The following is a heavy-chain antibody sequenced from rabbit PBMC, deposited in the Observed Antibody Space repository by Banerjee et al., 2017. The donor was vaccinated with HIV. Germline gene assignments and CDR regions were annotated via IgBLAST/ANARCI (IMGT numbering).Heavy chain of an antibody. D-gene: IGHD2-1*01. CDR2: IYTGSSGAT. Sequence: QSLEESGGDLVKPGASLTLTCKASGIDFSSYFYMCWVRQAPGKGLEWIACIYTGSSGATYYANWAKGRFTISKTSSTTVTLQMTSLTAADTATYFCARDRSYDDYGAHFNLWGPGTLVTVS. CDR1: GIDFSSYFY. V-gene: IGHV1S40*01. CDR3: ARDRSYDDYGAHFNL. J-gene: IGHJ4*01.